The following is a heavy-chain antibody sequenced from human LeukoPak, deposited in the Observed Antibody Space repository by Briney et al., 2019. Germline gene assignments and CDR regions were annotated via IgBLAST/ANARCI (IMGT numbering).Heavy chain of an antibody. D-gene: IGHD3-10*01. J-gene: IGHJ4*02. V-gene: IGHV3-23*01. CDR2: ISGGGGTI. CDR3: AKGRTSLLRGGIDF. Sequence: GGSLRLSCAATGFTFSGYVMNWDRQAPGKGLDWVSVISGGGGTIYYADSVKGRFAISRDNSKNMLFLQLNSLRAEDTVVYYCAKGRTSLLRGGIDFRGQGTLVTVSS. CDR1: GFTFSGYV.